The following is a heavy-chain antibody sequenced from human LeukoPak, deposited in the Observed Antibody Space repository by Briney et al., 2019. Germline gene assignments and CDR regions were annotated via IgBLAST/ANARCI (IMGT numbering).Heavy chain of an antibody. CDR1: GDSVSSYY. V-gene: IGHV4-59*02. D-gene: IGHD6-13*01. CDR3: ARAGSSWSFDY. CDR2: IYYSGST. J-gene: IGHJ4*02. Sequence: SETLSLTCTVYGDSVSSYYWSWIRQPPGKRLEWIWYIYYSGSTNYNPSLNSRVTTSVGTSKNQFSLKLTSVTAADTAVYYCARAGSSWSFDYWGQGTLVTVSS.